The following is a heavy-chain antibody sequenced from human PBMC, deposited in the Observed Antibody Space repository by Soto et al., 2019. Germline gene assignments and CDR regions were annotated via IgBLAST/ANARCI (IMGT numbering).Heavy chain of an antibody. CDR2: INHSGST. J-gene: IGHJ4*02. D-gene: IGHD5-18*01. CDR3: ARGTYGYSYGPFDY. Sequence: PSETLSLTCAVYGGSFSGYYWIWIRQPPGKGLEWIGEINHSGSTNYNPSLKSRVTISVDTSKNQFSLKLSSVTAADTAVYYCARGTYGYSYGPFDYWGQGTLVTVSS. CDR1: GGSFSGYY. V-gene: IGHV4-34*01.